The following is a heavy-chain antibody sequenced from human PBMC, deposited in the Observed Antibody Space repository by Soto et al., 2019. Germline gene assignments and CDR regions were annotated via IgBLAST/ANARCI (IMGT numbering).Heavy chain of an antibody. V-gene: IGHV3-23*01. CDR3: AKDLVSYYYDSRGYSGDYYYYGMDV. Sequence: GGSLRLSCAASGFTFSSYAMSWVRQAPGKGLEWVSAISGSGGSTYYADSVKGRFTISRDNSKNTLYLQMNSLRAEDTAVYYCAKDLVSYYYDSRGYSGDYYYYGMDVWGQGTTVTVSS. J-gene: IGHJ6*02. D-gene: IGHD3-22*01. CDR2: ISGSGGST. CDR1: GFTFSSYA.